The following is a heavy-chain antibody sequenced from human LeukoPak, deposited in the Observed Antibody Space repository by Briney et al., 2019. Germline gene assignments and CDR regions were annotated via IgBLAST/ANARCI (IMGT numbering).Heavy chain of an antibody. CDR3: ARGGYVDY. J-gene: IGHJ4*02. CDR2: INHSGST. CDR1: GGSFSGYY. V-gene: IGHV4-34*01. Sequence: SETLSLTCAVYGGSFSGYYWSWIRQPPGKGPEWIGEINHSGSTNYNPSLKSRVTISVDTSKNQFSLKLSSVTAADTAVYYCARGGYVDYWGQGTLVTVSS.